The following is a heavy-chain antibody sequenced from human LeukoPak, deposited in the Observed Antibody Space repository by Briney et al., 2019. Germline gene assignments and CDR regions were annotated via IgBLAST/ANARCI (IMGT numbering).Heavy chain of an antibody. J-gene: IGHJ4*02. CDR1: GFTFSSYS. CDR2: ISSSSSYI. CDR3: ARDSGTLQYSSGWYY. V-gene: IGHV3-21*01. Sequence: PGGSLRLSCAASGFTFSSYSMNWVRQAPGKGLEWVSSISSSSSYIYYADSVKGRFTISRDNAKNSLYLQMNSLRAEDTAVYYCARDSGTLQYSSGWYYWGQGTLVTVSS. D-gene: IGHD6-19*01.